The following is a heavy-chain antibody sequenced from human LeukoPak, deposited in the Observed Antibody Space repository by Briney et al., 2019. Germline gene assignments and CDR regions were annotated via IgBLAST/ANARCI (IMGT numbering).Heavy chain of an antibody. CDR3: AKDLLSNYDILTGYPGNDY. J-gene: IGHJ4*02. Sequence: GGSLRLSCAASGFTFSSYGMHWVRQAPGKGLEWVAVISYDGSNKYCADSVKGRFTISRDNSKNTLYLQMNSLRAEDTAVYYCAKDLLSNYDILTGYPGNDYWGQGTLVTVSS. CDR1: GFTFSSYG. CDR2: ISYDGSNK. D-gene: IGHD3-9*01. V-gene: IGHV3-30*18.